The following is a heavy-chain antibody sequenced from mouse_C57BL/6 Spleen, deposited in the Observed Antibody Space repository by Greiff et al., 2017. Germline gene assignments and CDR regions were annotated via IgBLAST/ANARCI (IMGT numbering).Heavy chain of an antibody. Sequence: EVQLQESGGDLVKPGGSLKLSCAASGFTFSSYGMSWVRQTPDKRLEWVATISSGGSYTYYPDSVKGRFTISRDNAKSTLYLQMSSLKSEDTAMYYCARQGYRYFDYWGQGTTLTVSS. D-gene: IGHD2-14*01. J-gene: IGHJ2*01. V-gene: IGHV5-6*01. CDR1: GFTFSSYG. CDR2: ISSGGSYT. CDR3: ARQGYRYFDY.